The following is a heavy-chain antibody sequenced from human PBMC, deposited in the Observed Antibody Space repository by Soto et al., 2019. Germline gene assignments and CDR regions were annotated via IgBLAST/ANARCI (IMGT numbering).Heavy chain of an antibody. J-gene: IGHJ6*02. V-gene: IGHV4-31*02. Sequence: SETLSLTCTVSGGSIISGGYYWSWIRQHPGKGLEWIGYIYYSGSTYYNPSLKSRVTISVDTSKNQFSLKLSSVTAADTAVYYCARDRGIVATFYHYGLDVWGQGNKVIVYS. D-gene: IGHD5-12*01. CDR3: ARDRGIVATFYHYGLDV. CDR1: GGSIISGGYY. CDR2: IYYSGST.